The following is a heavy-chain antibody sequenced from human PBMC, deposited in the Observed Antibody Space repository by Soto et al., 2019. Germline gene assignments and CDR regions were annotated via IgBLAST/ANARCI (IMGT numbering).Heavy chain of an antibody. CDR3: ARGFYYDSSGYYH. CDR1: GGSVSSGSYY. Sequence: SETLSLTCTVSGGSVSSGSYYWSWIRQPPGKGLEWIGYIYYSGSTNYNPSRKSRVTISVDTSKNQFSLKLSSVTAADTAVYYCARGFYYDSSGYYHWGQGTLVTVSS. D-gene: IGHD3-22*01. V-gene: IGHV4-61*01. J-gene: IGHJ5*02. CDR2: IYYSGST.